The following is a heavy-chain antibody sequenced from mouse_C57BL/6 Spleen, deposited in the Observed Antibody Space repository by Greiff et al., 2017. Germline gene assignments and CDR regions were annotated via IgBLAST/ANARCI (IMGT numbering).Heavy chain of an antibody. CDR2: ISDGGSYT. CDR3: AISQWFAY. CDR1: GFTFSSYD. V-gene: IGHV5-4*03. Sequence: DVMLVESGGGLVKPGGSLKLSCAASGFTFSSYDMSWVRQTPEKRLEWVATISDGGSYTYYPDNVKGRFTISRDNAKNNLYLQMSHLKSEDTAMYYCAISQWFAYWGQGTLVTVSA. J-gene: IGHJ3*01.